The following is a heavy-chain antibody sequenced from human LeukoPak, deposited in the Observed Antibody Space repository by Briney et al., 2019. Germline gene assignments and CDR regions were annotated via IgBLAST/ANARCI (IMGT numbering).Heavy chain of an antibody. J-gene: IGHJ4*02. CDR1: GGSFSGYY. D-gene: IGHD4-17*01. Sequence: PSETLSLTCAVYGGSFSGYYWSWIRQPPGKGLEWIGEINHSGSTNYNPSLKSRVTISVDTSKNQFSLKLSSVTAADTAVYYCARGRSVTTPYYFDYWSQGTLVTVSS. V-gene: IGHV4-34*01. CDR3: ARGRSVTTPYYFDY. CDR2: INHSGST.